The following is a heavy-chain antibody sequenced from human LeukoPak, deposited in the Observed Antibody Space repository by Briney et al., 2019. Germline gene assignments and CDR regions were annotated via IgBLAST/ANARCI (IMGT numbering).Heavy chain of an antibody. CDR2: ISDNGDST. CDR3: VKDSRVRSSGWYGDY. CDR1: GFTFSSYA. J-gene: IGHJ4*02. D-gene: IGHD6-19*01. Sequence: GGSLRLSCAASGFTFSSYAMSWVRQAPGKGLEWVSGISDNGDSTYYADSVKGRFTVSRDNSKNALSLQMKSLRAEDTAVYYCVKDSRVRSSGWYGDYWGQGTLVTVSS. V-gene: IGHV3-23*01.